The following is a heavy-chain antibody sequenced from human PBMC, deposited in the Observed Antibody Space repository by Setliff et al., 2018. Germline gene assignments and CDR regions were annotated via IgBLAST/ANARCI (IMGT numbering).Heavy chain of an antibody. Sequence: AGGSLRLSCAAAGFTFSSHWMHWVRQAPGKRLMWVSRINNDGSSTTYEDSVKGRFTISRDNAKNTLYLQMNSLRAEDTAVYYCARTTGYRLEGDFDYWGQGTLVTVSS. CDR3: ARTTGYRLEGDFDY. CDR2: INNDGSST. D-gene: IGHD3-16*01. J-gene: IGHJ4*02. CDR1: GFTFSSHW. V-gene: IGHV3-74*01.